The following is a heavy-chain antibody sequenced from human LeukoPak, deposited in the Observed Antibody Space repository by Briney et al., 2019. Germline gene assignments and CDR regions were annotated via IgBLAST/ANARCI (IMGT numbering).Heavy chain of an antibody. CDR3: AKGDWFDP. CDR2: IKGDGSST. J-gene: IGHJ5*02. Sequence: GGSLRLSCAASGFTFSSYAMSWVRQAPGKGLVWVSRIKGDGSSTSYADSVKGRFTISRDNAKNTLYLQMNSLRAEDTAVYYCAKGDWFDPWGQGTLVTVSS. V-gene: IGHV3-74*01. CDR1: GFTFSSYA.